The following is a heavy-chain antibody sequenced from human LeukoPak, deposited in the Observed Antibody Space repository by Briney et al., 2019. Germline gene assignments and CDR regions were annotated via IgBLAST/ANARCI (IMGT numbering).Heavy chain of an antibody. CDR1: GGSISRYY. CDR2: IYYSGST. CDR3: ARRSSSSRFDP. J-gene: IGHJ5*02. D-gene: IGHD6-13*01. V-gene: IGHV4-59*08. Sequence: SETLSLTCTVSGGSISRYYWSWIRQPPGRGLEWIGYIYYSGSTNYNPSLKSRVTISVQTSKNQFSLKLNSVTAADTAVYYCARRSSSSRFDPWGQGTLVTVSS.